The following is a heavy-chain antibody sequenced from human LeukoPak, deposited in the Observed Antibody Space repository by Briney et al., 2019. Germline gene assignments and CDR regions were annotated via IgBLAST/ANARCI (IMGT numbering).Heavy chain of an antibody. V-gene: IGHV3-72*01. CDR1: GFDFSEHE. J-gene: IGHJ1*01. CDR2: IRNKNHGDTT. Sequence: GGSLRLSCAASGFDFSEHEMDWVRQAPGRGHEWLARIRNKNHGDTTEYAASVKGRFTISRDDSTNSLRLQMNSLNTDDTAVYYCVRPSQGYFQNWGQGTLVTVSS. CDR3: VRPSQGYFQN.